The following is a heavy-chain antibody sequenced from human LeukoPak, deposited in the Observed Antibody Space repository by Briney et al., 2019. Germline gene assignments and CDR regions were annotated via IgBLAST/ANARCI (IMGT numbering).Heavy chain of an antibody. CDR3: ARGATGAFRGYYYGMDV. J-gene: IGHJ6*02. Sequence: ASVKVSCKASGGTFSSYAISWVRQAPGQGLEWMGGIISIFGTANYAQKFQGRVTITADESTSTAYMELSSLRSEDTAVCYCARGATGAFRGYYYGMDVWGQGTTVTVSS. CDR2: IISIFGTA. V-gene: IGHV1-69*01. D-gene: IGHD1-1*01. CDR1: GGTFSSYA.